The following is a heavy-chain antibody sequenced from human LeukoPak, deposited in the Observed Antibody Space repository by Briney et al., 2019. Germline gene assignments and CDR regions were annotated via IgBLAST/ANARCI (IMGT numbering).Heavy chain of an antibody. CDR3: ARGWGEKGRCRGGTCNNPEFDY. V-gene: IGHV3-7*01. J-gene: IGHJ4*02. D-gene: IGHD2-15*01. Sequence: GGALRLSCAACVFTFSNYWMNWVRQAPGKGVEWVANIKERGGDKYYMDSVKGGFTISRDNDKDSLYLPMNSLRVEDTAVYYCARGWGEKGRCRGGTCNNPEFDYWGQGTLVTVSS. CDR1: VFTFSNYW. CDR2: IKERGGDK.